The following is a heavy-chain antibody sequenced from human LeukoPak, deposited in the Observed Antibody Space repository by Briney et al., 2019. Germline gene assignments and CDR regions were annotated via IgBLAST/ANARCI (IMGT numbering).Heavy chain of an antibody. CDR3: ARHGPHSSGWYGRAFDI. CDR1: GGSISSYY. J-gene: IGHJ3*02. CDR2: IYTSGST. V-gene: IGHV4-4*07. Sequence: PSETLSLTCTVSGGSISSYYWSWIRQPAGKGLEWIGRIYTSGSTNYNPSLKSRVTISVDTSKNQFSLKLSSVTAADTAVYYCARHGPHSSGWYGRAFDIWGQGTMVTVSS. D-gene: IGHD6-19*01.